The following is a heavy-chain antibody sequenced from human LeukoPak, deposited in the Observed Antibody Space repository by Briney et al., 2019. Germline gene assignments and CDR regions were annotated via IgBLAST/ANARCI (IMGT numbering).Heavy chain of an antibody. CDR2: ISYDGSNK. CDR1: GFTFSSYA. V-gene: IGHV3-30-3*01. J-gene: IGHJ5*02. Sequence: GRSLRLSCAASGFTFSSYAMHWVRQVPGKGLEWVAVISYDGSNKYYADSVKGRFTISRDNSKNTLYLQMNSLRAEDTAVYYCARDSCRGSSTSCWFDPWGQGTLVTVSS. D-gene: IGHD2-2*01. CDR3: ARDSCRGSSTSCWFDP.